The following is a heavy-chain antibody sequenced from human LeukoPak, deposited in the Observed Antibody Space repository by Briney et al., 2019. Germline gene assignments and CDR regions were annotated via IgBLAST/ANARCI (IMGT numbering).Heavy chain of an antibody. V-gene: IGHV3-30*02. Sequence: GGSLRLSCAASGFTFSSYGMHWVRQAPGKGLEWVAFIRYDGSNKYYADSVKGRFTISRDNSKNTLYLQMNSLRAEDTAVYYCARPSDWNYSYYYMDVWGKGTTVTVSS. CDR2: IRYDGSNK. J-gene: IGHJ6*03. D-gene: IGHD6-19*01. CDR1: GFTFSSYG. CDR3: ARPSDWNYSYYYMDV.